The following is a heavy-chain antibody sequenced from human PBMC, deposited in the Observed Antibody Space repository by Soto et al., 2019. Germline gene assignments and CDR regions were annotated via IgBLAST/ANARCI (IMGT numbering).Heavy chain of an antibody. CDR1: GFTFSDYY. Sequence: GGSLRLSCAASGFTFSDYYMSWIRQAPGKGLEWVSYISSSGSTIYYADSVKGRFTISRDNAKNSLYLQMNSLRAEDTAVYYCARDTDPYDSSGYYNHCFDYWGQGTLVTVAS. D-gene: IGHD3-22*01. CDR2: ISSSGSTI. CDR3: ARDTDPYDSSGYYNHCFDY. V-gene: IGHV3-11*01. J-gene: IGHJ4*02.